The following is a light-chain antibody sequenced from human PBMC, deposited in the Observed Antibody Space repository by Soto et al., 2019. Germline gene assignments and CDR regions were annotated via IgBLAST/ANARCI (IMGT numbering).Light chain of an antibody. J-gene: IGKJ1*01. Sequence: EIVMTQPPATLSVSPGERATLSCRASQSLSSNLAWYQHKPGQAPRLLIYGASTRATGIPARFSGSGSGTEFTPAVSSLQSEDSVVYYCQQYHHWRTFGQGTKVEIK. CDR2: GAS. CDR1: QSLSSN. V-gene: IGKV3-15*01. CDR3: QQYHHWRT.